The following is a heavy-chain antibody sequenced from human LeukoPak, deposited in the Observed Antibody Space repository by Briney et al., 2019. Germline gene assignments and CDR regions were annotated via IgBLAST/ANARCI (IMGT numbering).Heavy chain of an antibody. CDR3: AREVVVEVAATPCYYYYGMDV. J-gene: IGHJ6*04. V-gene: IGHV3-53*01. D-gene: IGHD2-15*01. CDR2: IYSGGST. Sequence: GGSLRLSCAASGFTVSSNYMSWVRQAPGKGLEWVSVIYSGGSTYYADSVKGRFTISRDNSKNTLYLQMNSLRAEDTAVYYCAREVVVEVAATPCYYYYGMDVWGKGTTVTVSS. CDR1: GFTVSSNY.